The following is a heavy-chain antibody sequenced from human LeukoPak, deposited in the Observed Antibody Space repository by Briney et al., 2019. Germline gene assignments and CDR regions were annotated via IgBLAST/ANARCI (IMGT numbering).Heavy chain of an antibody. J-gene: IGHJ4*02. Sequence: ASVKVSCKASGYTFTSYGISWVRQAPGQGLEWMGWISAYNGNTNYAQKLQGRVTITADKSTSTAYMELSSLRSEDTAVYYCARDVAYYYDSSGYSDYWGQGTLVTVSS. CDR1: GYTFTSYG. V-gene: IGHV1-18*01. CDR2: ISAYNGNT. D-gene: IGHD3-22*01. CDR3: ARDVAYYYDSSGYSDY.